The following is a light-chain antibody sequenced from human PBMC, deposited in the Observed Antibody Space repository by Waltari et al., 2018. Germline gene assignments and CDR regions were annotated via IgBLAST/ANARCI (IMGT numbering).Light chain of an antibody. CDR1: SSDVGGYNY. CDR3: CSFTSRSTWV. J-gene: IGLJ3*02. V-gene: IGLV2-14*01. Sequence: QSALTQPASVSGSPGQSITISCTGTSSDVGGYNYVPWYQQHPGKVPKLLIFDVSNCPSGVSNRFSGSKSGNTASLTISGLQAEDESDYYCCSFTSRSTWVFGGGTKLTVL. CDR2: DVS.